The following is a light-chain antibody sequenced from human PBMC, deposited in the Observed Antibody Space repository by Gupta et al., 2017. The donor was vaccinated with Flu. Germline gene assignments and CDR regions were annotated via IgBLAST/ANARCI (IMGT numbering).Light chain of an antibody. CDR3: SSYTSSTTRV. V-gene: IGLV2-14*01. Sequence: QSALTQPASVSGPPGQSITISRTGTSSDVGGYNYVSWYQQHPGQDPNHTIYEVSNRPSGVSHRFSGSKSGNTASLTISGLQAEDEADYYCSSYTSSTTRVFGGGTKLTVL. CDR1: SSDVGGYNY. CDR2: EVS. J-gene: IGLJ3*02.